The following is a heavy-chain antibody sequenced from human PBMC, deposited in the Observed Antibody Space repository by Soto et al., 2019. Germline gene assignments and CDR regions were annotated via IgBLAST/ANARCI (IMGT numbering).Heavy chain of an antibody. CDR2: IIPIFGTA. CDR3: ASPLYSSSSSPYYYYGMDV. Sequence: SVKVSCKAFGGTFSSYAIGWVRQAPGQGLEWMGGIIPIFGTANYAQKFQGRVTITADESTSTAYMELSSLRSEDTAVYYCASPLYSSSSSPYYYYGMDVWGQGTTVTVSS. V-gene: IGHV1-69*13. J-gene: IGHJ6*02. D-gene: IGHD6-6*01. CDR1: GGTFSSYA.